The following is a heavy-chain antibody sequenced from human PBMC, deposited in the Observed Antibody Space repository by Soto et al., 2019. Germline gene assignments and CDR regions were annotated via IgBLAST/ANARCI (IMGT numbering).Heavy chain of an antibody. CDR3: AIANGWYYFDY. CDR2: IYHSGST. V-gene: IGHV4-30-2*01. CDR1: GGSIISGGYS. Sequence: SETLSLTCAVSGGSIISGGYSWSWIRQPPGKGLEWIGYIYHSGSTYYNPSLKSRVTISVDTSKNQFSLKLDSVTAADTAVYYCAIANGWYYFDYWGQGALVTVSS. D-gene: IGHD6-19*01. J-gene: IGHJ4*02.